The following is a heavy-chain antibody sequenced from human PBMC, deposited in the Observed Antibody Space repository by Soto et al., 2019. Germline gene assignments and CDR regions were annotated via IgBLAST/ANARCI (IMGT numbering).Heavy chain of an antibody. CDR2: IFYLGSS. Sequence: ALETLAVGCIVSGDSIIIRDFYWGWVRQPPGKGLEWIGSIFYLGSSYYNPSLKSRVTMSVDTSKNQFSLRLRSVTAADTALYFCARHSLALRKNNWFDPWGQGIMVTVS. J-gene: IGHJ5*02. CDR3: ARHSLALRKNNWFDP. D-gene: IGHD3-3*02. V-gene: IGHV4-39*01. CDR1: GDSIIIRDFY.